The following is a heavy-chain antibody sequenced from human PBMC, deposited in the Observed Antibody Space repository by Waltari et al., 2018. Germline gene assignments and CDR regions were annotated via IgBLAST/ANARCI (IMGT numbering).Heavy chain of an antibody. CDR3: ARGKNYYGSGSYYPSPRWFDP. CDR1: GGTFSSYA. CDR2: IIPIFGTA. D-gene: IGHD3-10*01. V-gene: IGHV1-69*12. J-gene: IGHJ5*02. Sequence: QVQLVQSGAEVKKPGSSVKVSCKASGGTFSSYAISWVRQAPGQGLEWMGGIIPIFGTANYAQKFQGRVTSTADESTSTADMELSSLRSEDTAVYYCARGKNYYGSGSYYPSPRWFDPWGQGTLVTVSS.